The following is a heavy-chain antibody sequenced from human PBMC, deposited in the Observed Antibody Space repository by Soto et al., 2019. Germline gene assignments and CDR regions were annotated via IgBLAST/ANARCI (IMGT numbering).Heavy chain of an antibody. V-gene: IGHV3-7*04. CDR3: ARGVDSSGWFRNPYYYYYYMDV. D-gene: IGHD6-19*01. J-gene: IGHJ6*03. CDR2: IKQDGSEK. CDR1: GFNFISYG. Sequence: GGSLRLSCAASGFNFISYGMSWVRQAPGKGLEWVVNIKQDGSEKYYVDSVKGRFTISRDNAKNSLYLQMNSLRAEDTAVYYCARGVDSSGWFRNPYYYYYYMDVWGKGTTVTVSS.